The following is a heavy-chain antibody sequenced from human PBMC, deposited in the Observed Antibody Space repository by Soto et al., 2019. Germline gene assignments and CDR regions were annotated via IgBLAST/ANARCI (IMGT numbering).Heavy chain of an antibody. V-gene: IGHV1-69*06. CDR1: GGTFSKYS. D-gene: IGHD6-19*01. CDR2: ITPFVDTS. J-gene: IGHJ6*02. CDR3: ASTSYCKGGSGYSRHYYGMDV. Sequence: QVRLVQSGAEVKKPGSSVKVSCKVSGGTFSKYSLSWVRQTPGQGLEWMGGITPFVDTSNYAQRFLGRVTITADKSTTTAFLEVRGRKSEDTALFFCASTSYCKGGSGYSRHYYGMDVWGQGTTVTVSS.